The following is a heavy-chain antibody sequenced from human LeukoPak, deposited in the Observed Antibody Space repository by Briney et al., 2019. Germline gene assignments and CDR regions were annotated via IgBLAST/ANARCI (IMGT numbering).Heavy chain of an antibody. Sequence: GGSLRLSCAASGFTFTTYWMSWVRQAPGKGLEWVANIKQDGTEKYYVDSVKGRFTISRDNAKNSLYLQMNSLRAEDTAVYYCARDHDSSGYYYPNYYYYYYMDVWGKGTTVTVSS. CDR1: GFTFTTYW. CDR2: IKQDGTEK. J-gene: IGHJ6*03. D-gene: IGHD3-22*01. CDR3: ARDHDSSGYYYPNYYYYYYMDV. V-gene: IGHV3-7*01.